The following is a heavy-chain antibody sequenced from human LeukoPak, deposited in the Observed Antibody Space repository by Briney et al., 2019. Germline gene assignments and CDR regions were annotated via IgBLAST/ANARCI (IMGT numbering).Heavy chain of an antibody. Sequence: TSETLSLTCTVSGGSISSSSYYWSWIRQPAGKGLEWIGRIYTSGSTNYNPSLKSRVTISVDTSKNQFSLKLSSVTAADTAVYYCARAGDRCSSTSCYSWFDPWGQGTLVTVSS. V-gene: IGHV4-61*02. J-gene: IGHJ5*02. D-gene: IGHD2-2*01. CDR1: GGSISSSSYY. CDR3: ARAGDRCSSTSCYSWFDP. CDR2: IYTSGST.